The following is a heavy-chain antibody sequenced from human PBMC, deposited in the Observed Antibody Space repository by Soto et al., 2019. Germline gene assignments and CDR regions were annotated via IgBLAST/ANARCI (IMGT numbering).Heavy chain of an antibody. CDR1: GGSISSGGYC. J-gene: IGHJ6*03. CDR3: ARERLDPYYYYYYMDV. V-gene: IGHV4-31*03. CDR2: IYYSGST. D-gene: IGHD1-1*01. Sequence: QVQLQESGPGLVKPSQTLSLTCTVSGGSISSGGYCWSWIRQHPGKGLEWIGYIYYSGSTCYNPSTKSRVTISVGTSKNQFSLKLSSVTAADTAVYYCARERLDPYYYYYYMDVWGKGPRSPSP.